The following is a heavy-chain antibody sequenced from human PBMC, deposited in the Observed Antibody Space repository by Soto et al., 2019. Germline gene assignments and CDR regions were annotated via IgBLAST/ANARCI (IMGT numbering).Heavy chain of an antibody. CDR3: ALGGPMVHTI. CDR1: EFTFSSYS. D-gene: IGHD2-8*01. CDR2: ISSSSTYI. J-gene: IGHJ4*02. Sequence: EVQLVESGGGLVKPGGSLRLSCAASEFTFSSYSMNWVRQAPGKGLEWVSSISSSSTYIYYADSVKGRFTISRDNATNSMYLQMNVLRAGYMSVYYCALGGPMVHTIWGQGTLVTVSS. V-gene: IGHV3-21*01.